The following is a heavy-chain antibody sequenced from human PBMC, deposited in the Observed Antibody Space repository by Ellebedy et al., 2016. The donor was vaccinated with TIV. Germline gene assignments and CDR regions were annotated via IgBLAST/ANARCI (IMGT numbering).Heavy chain of an antibody. D-gene: IGHD5-24*01. V-gene: IGHV3-13*01. J-gene: IGHJ4*02. CDR2: ITSAGDT. CDR1: GFTFSSHD. Sequence: PGGSLRLSCAASGFTFSSHDMHWVRQPTGKGLEWVSGITSAGDTYYLGSVKGRFIISRDSAKNSLYLQMNSLRAEDTAVYYCARATSGFDYWGQGALATVFS. CDR3: ARATSGFDY.